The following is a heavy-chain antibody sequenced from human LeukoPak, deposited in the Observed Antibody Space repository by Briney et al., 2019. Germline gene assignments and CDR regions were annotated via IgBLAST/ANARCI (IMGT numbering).Heavy chain of an antibody. CDR2: INPSGGST. V-gene: IGHV1-46*01. D-gene: IGHD1-26*01. J-gene: IGHJ4*02. CDR3: ARETRQGGSLDFDY. Sequence: GASVTVSCKASGYTFTRYHMHWVRQAPGQGLEWMGIINPSGGSTSYAQKFQGRVTMTRDMSTSTVYMELSSLRSEDSAVYYCARETRQGGSLDFDYWGQGTLVTVSS. CDR1: GYTFTRYH.